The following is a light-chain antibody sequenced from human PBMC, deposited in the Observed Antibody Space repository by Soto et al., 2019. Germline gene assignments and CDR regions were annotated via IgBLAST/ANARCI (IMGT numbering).Light chain of an antibody. V-gene: IGKV3-20*01. CDR2: DAS. CDR3: QQYAGSPRT. CDR1: QSISSNY. Sequence: EIVLTQSPCTLSLSPGERATLSCRASQSISSNYLAWYQQKPGQAPRLLIYDASSRATGIPDRFSGSGSDTDFTLTISRLEPEDFAVYYCQQYAGSPRTFGQGTKVDIK. J-gene: IGKJ2*01.